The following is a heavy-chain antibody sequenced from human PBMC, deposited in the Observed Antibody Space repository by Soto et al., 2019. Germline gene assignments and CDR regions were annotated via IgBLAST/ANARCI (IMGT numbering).Heavy chain of an antibody. CDR1: GGSISSGGYY. V-gene: IGHV4-31*03. CDR2: IYYSGST. CDR3: ARETRIFYYYYMDV. J-gene: IGHJ6*03. D-gene: IGHD1-7*01. Sequence: SETLSLTCTVSGGSISSGGYYWSWIRQHPGKGLEWIGYIYYSGSTYYNPSLKSRVTISVDTSKNQFSLKLSSVTAADTAVYYCARETRIFYYYYMDVWGKGTTVTVSS.